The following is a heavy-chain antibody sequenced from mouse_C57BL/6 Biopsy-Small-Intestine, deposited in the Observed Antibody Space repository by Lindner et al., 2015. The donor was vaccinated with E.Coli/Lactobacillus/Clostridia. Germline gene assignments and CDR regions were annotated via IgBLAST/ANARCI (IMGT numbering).Heavy chain of an antibody. CDR1: GFTFSVYG. Sequence: VQLQESGGGLVKPGGSLKLSCAASGFTFSVYGMHWVRQAPERGLEWVAYISGGSTIIYYADTMKGRFAISRDNAKNTLFLQMTSLRSEDTAMYHCARDGSTYAMDYWGQGTSVTVSS. CDR2: ISGGSTII. V-gene: IGHV5-17*01. J-gene: IGHJ4*01. D-gene: IGHD1-1*01. CDR3: ARDGSTYAMDY.